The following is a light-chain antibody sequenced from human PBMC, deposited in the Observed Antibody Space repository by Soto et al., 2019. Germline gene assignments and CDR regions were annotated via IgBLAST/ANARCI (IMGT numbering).Light chain of an antibody. J-gene: IGLJ2*01. CDR3: CSYAGSSTVV. V-gene: IGLV2-23*02. Sequence: QSALTQPASVSGSPGQSITISCTGTSSDVGSYNLVSWYQQHPGKAPKLMIYEVXKRPSGVSXRXXXSXXXXXXXXXXSGXQAEDEADYYCCSYAGSSTVVFGGGTKLTVL. CDR2: EVX. CDR1: SSDVGSYNL.